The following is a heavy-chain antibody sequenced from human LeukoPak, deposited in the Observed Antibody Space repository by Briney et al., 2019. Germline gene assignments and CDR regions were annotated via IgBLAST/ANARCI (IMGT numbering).Heavy chain of an antibody. CDR3: ARERIAARPVYFDY. CDR2: ISSSGSTV. Sequence: GGSLRLSCAASGFIFSDYYMTWIRQAPGKGLEWVSYISSSGSTVKYADSVKGRFTISRDNAKDSLYLQLNSLRAEATAVYYCARERIAARPVYFDYWGRGTLVTVSS. J-gene: IGHJ4*02. CDR1: GFIFSDYY. V-gene: IGHV3-11*01. D-gene: IGHD6-6*01.